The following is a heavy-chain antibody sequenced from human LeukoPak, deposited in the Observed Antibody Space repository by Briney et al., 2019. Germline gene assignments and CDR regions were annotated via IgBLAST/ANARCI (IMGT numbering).Heavy chain of an antibody. CDR1: GYSLTTYY. V-gene: IGHV1-46*01. CDR3: ARAFRRIAVAGFGY. D-gene: IGHD6-19*01. J-gene: IGHJ4*02. Sequence: ASVKVSCKASGYSLTTYYMHWVRQAPGQGLEWMAIINPSGGSTSYAQKFQGRVTMTRDTSTSTVYMELSSLRSEDTAVYYCARAFRRIAVAGFGYWGQGTLVTVSS. CDR2: INPSGGST.